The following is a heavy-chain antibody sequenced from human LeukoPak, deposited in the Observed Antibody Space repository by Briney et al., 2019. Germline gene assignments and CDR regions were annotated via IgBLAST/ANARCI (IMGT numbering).Heavy chain of an antibody. CDR2: INHSGST. J-gene: IGHJ4*02. CDR1: GGSFSGYY. Sequence: SETLSLTCAVYGGSFSGYYWSWIRQPPGKGLEWIGEINHSGSTNYNPSLKCRVTISVDTSKNQFSLKLSSVTAADTAVYYCARGLQWLVMGRFDYWGQGTLVSVSS. CDR3: ARGLQWLVMGRFDY. V-gene: IGHV4-34*01. D-gene: IGHD6-19*01.